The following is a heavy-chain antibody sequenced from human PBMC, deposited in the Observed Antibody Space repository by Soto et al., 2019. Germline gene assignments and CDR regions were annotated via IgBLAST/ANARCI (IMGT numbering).Heavy chain of an antibody. Sequence: AVKVPCKASGGSLSTNSISWVRQAPGQGLEWMGGTGSGTGPGNHAQKFQGRHTVTADKSTCTVYMELTNLSSEDTAVYYCATRGSGGFYRFFDSWGQGTLVTVSS. CDR2: TGSGTGPG. J-gene: IGHJ4*02. CDR3: ATRGSGGFYRFFDS. D-gene: IGHD2-15*01. V-gene: IGHV1-69*06. CDR1: GGSLSTNS.